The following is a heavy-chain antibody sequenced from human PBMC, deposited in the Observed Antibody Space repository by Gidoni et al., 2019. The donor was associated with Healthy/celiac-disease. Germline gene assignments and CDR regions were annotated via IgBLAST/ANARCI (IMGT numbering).Heavy chain of an antibody. J-gene: IGHJ6*02. CDR1: GDSVSSNSAA. V-gene: IGHV6-1*01. CDR2: TYYRSKWYN. D-gene: IGHD6-6*01. CDR3: ARDKQVVGQLGPWYYYYGMDV. Sequence: QVQLQQSGPGLVKPSQTLSLTCAISGDSVSSNSAAWTWIRQSPSRGLEWLGRTYYRSKWYNDYAVSVKSRITINPDTSKNQFSLQLNSVTPEDTAVYYCARDKQVVGQLGPWYYYYGMDVWGQGTTVTVSS.